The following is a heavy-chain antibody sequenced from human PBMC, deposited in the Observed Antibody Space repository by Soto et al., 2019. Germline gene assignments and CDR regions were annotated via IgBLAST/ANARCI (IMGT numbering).Heavy chain of an antibody. J-gene: IGHJ3*02. D-gene: IGHD2-15*01. CDR3: ARDRGVYCSGGSCYSGDAFDI. Sequence: ASVKVSCKASGYTFTSYGISWVRQAPGQGLEWMGWISAYNGNTNYAQKLQGGVTMTTDTSTSTAYMELRSLRSDDTAVYYCARDRGVYCSGGSCYSGDAFDIWGQGTMVTVSS. CDR2: ISAYNGNT. CDR1: GYTFTSYG. V-gene: IGHV1-18*01.